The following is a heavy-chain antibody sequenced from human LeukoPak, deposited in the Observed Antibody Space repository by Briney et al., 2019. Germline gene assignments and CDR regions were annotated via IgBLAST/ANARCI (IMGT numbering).Heavy chain of an antibody. V-gene: IGHV3-74*01. CDR2: INSDGSST. Sequence: GGSLRLSCAASGFTFSSYWMHWVRQAPGKGLVWVSRINSDGSSTSYADSVKGRFTISRDNSKNTLYLQMNSLRAEDTAVYYCAKDSLPPIRCSGGSCPDAFDIWGQGTMVTVSS. CDR1: GFTFSSYW. CDR3: AKDSLPPIRCSGGSCPDAFDI. J-gene: IGHJ3*02. D-gene: IGHD2-15*01.